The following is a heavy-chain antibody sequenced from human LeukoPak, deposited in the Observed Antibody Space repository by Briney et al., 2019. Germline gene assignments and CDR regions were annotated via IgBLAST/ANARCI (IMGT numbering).Heavy chain of an antibody. D-gene: IGHD3-10*01. J-gene: IGHJ4*02. CDR2: IIPIFGTA. V-gene: IGHV1-69*13. Sequence: ASVKVSCKASGYTFTSYDISWVRQAPGQGLEWMGGIIPIFGTANYAQKFQGRVTITADESTSTAYMELSSLRSEGTAVYYCASTAAWRKEYYFDYWGQGTLVTVSS. CDR3: ASTAAWRKEYYFDY. CDR1: GYTFTSYD.